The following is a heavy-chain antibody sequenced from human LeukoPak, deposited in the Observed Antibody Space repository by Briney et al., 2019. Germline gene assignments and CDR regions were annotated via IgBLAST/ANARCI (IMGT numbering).Heavy chain of an antibody. Sequence: GGSLRLSCAASGFTFSNAWMSWVRQAPGKGLEWVGRIKSKTDGGTTDYAAPVKGRFTISRDDSKNTLYLQMNSLKTEDTAVYYCTTDSSGWLGVFDYWGQGTLVTVSS. CDR3: TTDSSGWLGVFDY. CDR1: GFTFSNAW. V-gene: IGHV3-15*01. CDR2: IKSKTDGGTT. J-gene: IGHJ4*02. D-gene: IGHD6-13*01.